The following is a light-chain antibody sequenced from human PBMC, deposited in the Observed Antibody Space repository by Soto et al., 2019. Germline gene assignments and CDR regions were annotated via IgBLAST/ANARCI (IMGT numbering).Light chain of an antibody. CDR3: MKALQTRNT. CDR1: QSLLHSNGYNY. CDR2: LGS. V-gene: IGKV2-28*01. Sequence: DIVMTQSPLSLPVTPGEPASISCRSSQSLLHSNGYNYLDWYLQKPGQSPQLLIYLGSNRASGVPDRFSGSGSGTDFTLKISRVEAEDVGVYYCMKALQTRNTFGQGNKLEIK. J-gene: IGKJ2*01.